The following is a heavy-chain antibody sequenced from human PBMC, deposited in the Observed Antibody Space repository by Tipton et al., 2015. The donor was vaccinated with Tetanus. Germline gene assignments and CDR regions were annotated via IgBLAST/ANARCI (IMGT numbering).Heavy chain of an antibody. D-gene: IGHD3-10*01. J-gene: IGHJ3*02. V-gene: IGHV4-30-4*01. CDR1: GGSVSSGDYY. CDR3: ARPEASGRARGFDI. Sequence: LRLSCSVSGGSVSSGDYYWSWIRRPPGKGPEWIGYVYSTATTYYNPSLKSRVTISGDTSKNLFSLTSVTASDTAVYYCARPEASGRARGFDIWGQGTKVTVSP. CDR2: VYSTATT.